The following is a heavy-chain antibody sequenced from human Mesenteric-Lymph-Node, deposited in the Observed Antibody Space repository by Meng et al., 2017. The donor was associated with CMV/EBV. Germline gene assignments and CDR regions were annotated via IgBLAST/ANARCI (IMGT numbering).Heavy chain of an antibody. Sequence: GESLKISCAASGFTFSSYWMHWVRQAPGKGLVWVSRINSDGSSTSYADSVKGRFTISRDNAKNTLYLQMNSLRAEDTAVYYCATSEYYDILTGYYTTYYYYGMDVWGQGTTVTVSS. V-gene: IGHV3-74*01. J-gene: IGHJ6*02. CDR2: INSDGSST. CDR3: ATSEYYDILTGYYTTYYYYGMDV. D-gene: IGHD3-9*01. CDR1: GFTFSSYW.